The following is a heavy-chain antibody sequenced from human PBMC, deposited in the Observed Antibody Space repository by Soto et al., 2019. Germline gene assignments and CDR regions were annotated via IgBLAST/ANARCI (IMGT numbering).Heavy chain of an antibody. CDR1: GGIFSNFA. CDR3: ASDRQARAGPYCIGVSCYPFHS. V-gene: IGHV1-69*13. D-gene: IGHD2-15*01. CDR2: IIPIFGTP. J-gene: IGHJ5*01. Sequence: GASVKVSCKASGGIFSNFAITWVRQAPGQGLEWMGGIIPIFGTPSYARELQGRVTISADESMTTVYLELSSLRSEDTAFYYCASDRQARAGPYCIGVSCYPFHSWG.